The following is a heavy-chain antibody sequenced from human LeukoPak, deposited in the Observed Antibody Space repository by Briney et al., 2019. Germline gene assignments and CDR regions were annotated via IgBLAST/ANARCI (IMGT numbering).Heavy chain of an antibody. Sequence: GGSLRLSCAASGFTFSSYEMNWVRQAPGKGLEWVANINQDGSVTHYVDSVRGRFTISRNNAKNSLYLHMDSLRAEDTAVYYCAGDISSSGGLEFWGQGTLVTVSS. CDR2: INQDGSVT. J-gene: IGHJ4*02. D-gene: IGHD6-6*01. CDR1: GFTFSSYE. CDR3: AGDISSSGGLEF. V-gene: IGHV3-7*03.